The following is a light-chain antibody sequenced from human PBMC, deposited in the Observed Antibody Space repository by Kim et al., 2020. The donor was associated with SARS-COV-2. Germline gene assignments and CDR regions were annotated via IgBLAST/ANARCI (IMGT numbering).Light chain of an antibody. CDR1: SDNVGDQG. CDR2: RNN. CDR3: SAWDSSLSAWV. Sequence: QAGLTQPPSVSKGLRQTATLTCTGNSDNVGDQGAAWLQQHQGHPPKLLSYRNNNRPSGISERLSASRSGNTASLTITGLQPEDGADYYCSAWDSSLSAWVLGGGTQLTVL. J-gene: IGLJ3*02. V-gene: IGLV10-54*01.